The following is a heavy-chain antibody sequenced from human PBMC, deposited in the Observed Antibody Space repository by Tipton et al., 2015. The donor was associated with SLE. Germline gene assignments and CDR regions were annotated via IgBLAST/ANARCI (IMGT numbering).Heavy chain of an antibody. D-gene: IGHD4-17*01. V-gene: IGHV4-39*07. Sequence: TLSLTCPVSGGSISSGGYYWSWIRPHPGKGLEWIGSIYHSGSTYYNPSLKSRVTISVDTSKNQFSLKLSSVTAADTAVYYCARARLGYGDYERWYFDLWGRGTLVTVSS. CDR3: ARARLGYGDYERWYFDL. CDR1: GGSISSGGYY. CDR2: IYHSGST. J-gene: IGHJ2*01.